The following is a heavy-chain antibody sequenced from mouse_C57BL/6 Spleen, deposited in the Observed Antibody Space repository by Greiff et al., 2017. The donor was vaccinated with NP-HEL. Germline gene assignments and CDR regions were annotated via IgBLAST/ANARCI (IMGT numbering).Heavy chain of an antibody. D-gene: IGHD2-5*01. CDR1: GFSLTSYG. CDR3: AKTDYSNGNYAMDY. CDR2: IWRGGST. Sequence: VHLVESGPGLVQPSQSLSITCTVSGFSLTSYGVHWVRQSPGKGLEWLGVIWRGGSTDYNAAFMSRLSITKDNSKSQVFFKMNSLQADDTAIYYCAKTDYSNGNYAMDYWGQGTSVTVSS. V-gene: IGHV2-5*01. J-gene: IGHJ4*01.